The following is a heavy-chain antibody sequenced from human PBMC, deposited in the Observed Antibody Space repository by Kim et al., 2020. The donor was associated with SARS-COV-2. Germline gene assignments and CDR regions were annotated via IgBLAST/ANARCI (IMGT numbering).Heavy chain of an antibody. V-gene: IGHV4-39*01. CDR3: VRRTSGNGPFDI. D-gene: IGHD5-12*01. J-gene: IGHJ3*02. Sequence: YYNPSLRSRITIPIDTSQNQFSLILKSVTAADTAIYYCVRRTSGNGPFDIWGQGTMVTVSS.